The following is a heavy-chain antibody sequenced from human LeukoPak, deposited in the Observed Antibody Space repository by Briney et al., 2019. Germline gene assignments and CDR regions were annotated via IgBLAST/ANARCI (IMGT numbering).Heavy chain of an antibody. Sequence: PGGSLRLSCAASGFSFSTYAMSWVRQAPGKWLEWVSAISAGGATIYYADSVKGRFTVSRDNSKNTLYLHMNSLRAEDTAVYYCAKDSGGTYFYYYYYMDVWGKGTSVTVSS. D-gene: IGHD1-26*01. V-gene: IGHV3-23*01. CDR2: ISAGGATI. CDR1: GFSFSTYA. CDR3: AKDSGGTYFYYYYYMDV. J-gene: IGHJ6*03.